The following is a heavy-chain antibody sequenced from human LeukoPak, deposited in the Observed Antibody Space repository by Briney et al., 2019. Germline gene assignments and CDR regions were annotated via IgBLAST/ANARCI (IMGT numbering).Heavy chain of an antibody. J-gene: IGHJ3*02. CDR3: ASVGDYYDQVAFDI. CDR1: GYTFTGYY. D-gene: IGHD3-22*01. Sequence: ASVKVSCKASGYTFTGYYMHWVRQAPGQGLEWMGWINPNSGGTNYAQKFQGGVTMTRDTSISTAYMELSRLRSDDTAVYYCASVGDYYDQVAFDIWGQGTMVTVSS. V-gene: IGHV1-2*02. CDR2: INPNSGGT.